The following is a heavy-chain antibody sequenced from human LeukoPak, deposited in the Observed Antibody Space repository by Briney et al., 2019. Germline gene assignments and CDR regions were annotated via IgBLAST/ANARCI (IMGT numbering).Heavy chain of an antibody. CDR3: ARDQSAFDI. Sequence: ASVKVSCKASGYTFTSYAMNWVRQPPGQGLEWMGWINPNSGGTNYAQKFQGRVTMTRDTSISTAYMELSRLRSDDTAVYYCARDQSAFDIWGQGTMVTVSS. J-gene: IGHJ3*02. CDR1: GYTFTSYA. CDR2: INPNSGGT. V-gene: IGHV1-2*02.